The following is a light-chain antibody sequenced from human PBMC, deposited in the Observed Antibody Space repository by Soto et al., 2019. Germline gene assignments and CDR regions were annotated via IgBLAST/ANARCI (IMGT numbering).Light chain of an antibody. J-gene: IGKJ4*01. Sequence: EIVMTQSPATLSVSPGERATLSCRASQRVSNNLAWYQQNSGQAPRLLIYGASTRASGIPARFIGSGSGTEFTLTISSLQSEDFAVYYCQQYNNWPLTFGGGTKVDIK. CDR1: QRVSNN. CDR2: GAS. CDR3: QQYNNWPLT. V-gene: IGKV3-15*01.